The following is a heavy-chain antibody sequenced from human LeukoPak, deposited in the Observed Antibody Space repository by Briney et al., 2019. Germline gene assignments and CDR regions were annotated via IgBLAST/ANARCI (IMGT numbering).Heavy chain of an antibody. CDR3: AREWGNTAMASYYYYGMDV. V-gene: IGHV1-18*01. Sequence: ASVKVSCTASGYTFTSYGISWVRQAPGQGLEWMGWISAYNGNTNYAQKLQGRVTMTTDTSTSTAYTELRSLRSDDTAVYYCAREWGNTAMASYYYYGMDVWGQGTTVTVSS. CDR1: GYTFTSYG. D-gene: IGHD5-18*01. CDR2: ISAYNGNT. J-gene: IGHJ6*02.